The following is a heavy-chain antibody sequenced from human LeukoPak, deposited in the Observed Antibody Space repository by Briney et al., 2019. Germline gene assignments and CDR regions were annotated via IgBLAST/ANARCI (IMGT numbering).Heavy chain of an antibody. CDR2: LNPSSGST. Sequence: GASVKVSCKASGYTFTTYYMHWVRQAPGQGLEWMGILNPSSGSTSYAQRFQGRVTMTRDTSTSTFYMELRSLKSEDTAVYYCARDGEYYDSSGSYFDYWGQGTVVTVSS. V-gene: IGHV1-46*01. D-gene: IGHD3-22*01. CDR3: ARDGEYYDSSGSYFDY. CDR1: GYTFTTYY. J-gene: IGHJ4*02.